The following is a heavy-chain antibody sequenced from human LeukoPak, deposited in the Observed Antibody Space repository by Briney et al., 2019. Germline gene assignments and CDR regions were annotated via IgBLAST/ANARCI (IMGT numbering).Heavy chain of an antibody. Sequence: PGGSLRLSCAAAGFNVSSNYMSWVRQAPGKGLQWVSIIYSGGNTFYADSVRGRFTISRDSSKNTLYLQMNSLRAEDTAVYYCARDHRSYYDSSGYYYWGQGTLVTVSS. V-gene: IGHV3-53*01. D-gene: IGHD3-22*01. CDR1: GFNVSSNY. CDR2: IYSGGNT. J-gene: IGHJ4*02. CDR3: ARDHRSYYDSSGYYY.